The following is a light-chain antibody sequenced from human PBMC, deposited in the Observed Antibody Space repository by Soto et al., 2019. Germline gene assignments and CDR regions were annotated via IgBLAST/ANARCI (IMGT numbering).Light chain of an antibody. CDR1: SSDVGGYNY. CDR3: SSYTSSGTYV. V-gene: IGLV2-14*01. CDR2: DVS. Sequence: QSVLTQPASVSGSPGQSIAISCTGTSSDVGGYNYVSWYQQHPGKAPKLMIYDVSNRPSGVSNRFPGSKSGNTASLTISGLQAEDEADYYCSSYTSSGTYVFGSGTKVTVL. J-gene: IGLJ1*01.